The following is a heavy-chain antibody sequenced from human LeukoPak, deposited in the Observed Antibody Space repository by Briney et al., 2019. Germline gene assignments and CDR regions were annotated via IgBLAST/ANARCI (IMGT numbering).Heavy chain of an antibody. CDR1: GFTFSDHY. Sequence: AGGSLRLSCTASGFTFSDHYMDWVSQAPGKGLEWVAGIREKPHSYSTEYATSVKGRFTISRDDSKNSLYLQMSSLKTEDTAVYYCARGFRYGSNWGFDYWGQGTLVTVSS. CDR2: IREKPHSYST. J-gene: IGHJ4*02. CDR3: ARGFRYGSNWGFDY. V-gene: IGHV3-72*01. D-gene: IGHD3-16*01.